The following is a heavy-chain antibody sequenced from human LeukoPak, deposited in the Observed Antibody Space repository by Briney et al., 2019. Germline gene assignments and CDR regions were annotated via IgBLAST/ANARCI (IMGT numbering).Heavy chain of an antibody. CDR2: IKQDGREK. Sequence: PGGSLRLSCAASGFTFSSYAMSWVRQAPGKGLEWVANIKQDGREKYYVDSVKGRFTISRDNAKNSLYLQMNSLRAEDTAVYYCARDEYSSSPPPPDVWGQGTTVTVSS. CDR3: ARDEYSSSPPPPDV. D-gene: IGHD6-13*01. V-gene: IGHV3-7*01. CDR1: GFTFSSYA. J-gene: IGHJ6*02.